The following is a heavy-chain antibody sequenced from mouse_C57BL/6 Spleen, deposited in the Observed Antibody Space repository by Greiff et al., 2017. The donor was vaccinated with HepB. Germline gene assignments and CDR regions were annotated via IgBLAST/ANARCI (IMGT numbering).Heavy chain of an antibody. CDR1: GFTFSDYG. CDR2: ISSGSSTI. Sequence: VKLVESGGGLVKPGGSLKLSCAASGFTFSDYGMHWVRQAPEKGLEWVAYISSGSSTIYYADTVKGRFTISRDNAKNTLFLQMTSLRSEDTAMYYCAKYYGSSYRYFDVWGTGTTVTVSS. V-gene: IGHV5-17*01. J-gene: IGHJ1*03. D-gene: IGHD1-1*01. CDR3: AKYYGSSYRYFDV.